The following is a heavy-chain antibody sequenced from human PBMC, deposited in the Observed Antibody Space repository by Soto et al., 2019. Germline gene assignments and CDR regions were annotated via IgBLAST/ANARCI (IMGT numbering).Heavy chain of an antibody. CDR2: ISAYNGNT. V-gene: IGHV1-18*01. CDR1: GYTFTSYG. J-gene: IGHJ4*02. CDR3: ARHVEMATITFFYYFDY. Sequence: ASVKVSCKASGYTFTSYGISWVRQAPGQGPEWMGWISAYNGNTNYAQKLQGRVTMTTDTSTSTAYMELRSLRSDDTAVYYCARHVEMATITFFYYFDYWGQGTLVTVSS. D-gene: IGHD5-12*01.